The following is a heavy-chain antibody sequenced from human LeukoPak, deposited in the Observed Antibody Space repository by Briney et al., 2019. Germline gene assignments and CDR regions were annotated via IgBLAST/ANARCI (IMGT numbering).Heavy chain of an antibody. J-gene: IGHJ4*02. CDR3: TTGTYSSGWYGPPQPDY. Sequence: PGGSLRLSCAASGFTFSNAWMRWVRQAPGKGLEWVGRIKSKTDGGTTDYAAPVKGRFTISRDDSKNTLYLQMNSLKTEDTAVYYCTTGTYSSGWYGPPQPDYWGQGTLVTVSS. V-gene: IGHV3-15*01. CDR2: IKSKTDGGTT. D-gene: IGHD6-19*01. CDR1: GFTFSNAW.